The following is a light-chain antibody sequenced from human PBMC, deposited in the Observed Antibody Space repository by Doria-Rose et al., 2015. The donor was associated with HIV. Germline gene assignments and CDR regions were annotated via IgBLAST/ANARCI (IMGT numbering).Light chain of an antibody. J-gene: IGKJ2*04. CDR2: SAT. V-gene: IGKV1-39*01. CDR1: QSISTY. CDR3: QQSYNTPRS. Sequence: TQSPSSLSASVGDRVTITCRASQSISTYLNWYQQKPGKAPKLLIYSATSLQGGVPSRFSGSGSGTDFTLTINSLQPEDFATYYCQQSYNTPRSFGQGTKLE.